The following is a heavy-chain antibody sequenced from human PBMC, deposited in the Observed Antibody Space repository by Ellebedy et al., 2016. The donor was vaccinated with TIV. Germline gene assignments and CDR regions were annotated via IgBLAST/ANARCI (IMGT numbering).Heavy chain of an antibody. V-gene: IGHV4-4*02. J-gene: IGHJ5*02. D-gene: IGHD5-24*01. CDR1: RDSINNDNF. CDR2: VYHTGHT. CDR3: ARDWTRGGGYIPHWFDP. Sequence: MPSETLSLTCGVSRDSINNDNFWSWVRQPPGRGLEWIGAVYHTGHTNYNPSLRSRVTITADKSKGQFSLTLRSMTAADTAVYFCARDWTRGGGYIPHWFDPWGQGTPVTVSS.